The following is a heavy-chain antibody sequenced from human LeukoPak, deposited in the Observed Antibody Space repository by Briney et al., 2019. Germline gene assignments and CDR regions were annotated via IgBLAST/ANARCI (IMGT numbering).Heavy chain of an antibody. CDR3: ARGLSPRTRYYYDSSGRDDY. D-gene: IGHD3-22*01. J-gene: IGHJ4*02. V-gene: IGHV1-8*01. CDR1: GYTFTSYD. Sequence: GASVKVSCKASGYTFTSYDINWVRQATGQGLEWMGWMNPNSGNTGYAQKFQGRVTMTRNTSISTAYMELSSLRSEDTAVYYCARGLSPRTRYYYDSSGRDDYWGQGTLVTVSS. CDR2: MNPNSGNT.